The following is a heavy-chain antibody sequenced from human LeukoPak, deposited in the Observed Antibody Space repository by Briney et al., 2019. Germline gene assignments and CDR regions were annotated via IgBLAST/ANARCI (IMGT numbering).Heavy chain of an antibody. V-gene: IGHV4-4*07. CDR2: IYTSGST. J-gene: IGHJ6*03. Sequence: SETLSLTCTVSGGSISSYYWSWIRQPAGKGLEWIGRIYTSGSTNYNPSLKSLVTMSVDTSKNQFSLKLSSVTAADTAVYYCARDKAYSSSYRYYYMDVWGKGTTVTVSS. D-gene: IGHD6-13*01. CDR1: GGSISSYY. CDR3: ARDKAYSSSYRYYYMDV.